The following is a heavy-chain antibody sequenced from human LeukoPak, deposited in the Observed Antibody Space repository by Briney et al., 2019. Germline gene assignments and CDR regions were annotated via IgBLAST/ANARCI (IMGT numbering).Heavy chain of an antibody. J-gene: IGHJ4*02. Sequence: PGGSLRLSCAASGFTFSSYAMSWVRQAPGKGLEWVSAIGSSGGSTYYADSVKGRFTISRDNSKNTLYLQMNSLRAEDTAVYYCAKRSIDGYNSIDYWGQGTLVTVSS. V-gene: IGHV3-23*01. CDR3: AKRSIDGYNSIDY. CDR1: GFTFSSYA. CDR2: IGSSGGST. D-gene: IGHD5-24*01.